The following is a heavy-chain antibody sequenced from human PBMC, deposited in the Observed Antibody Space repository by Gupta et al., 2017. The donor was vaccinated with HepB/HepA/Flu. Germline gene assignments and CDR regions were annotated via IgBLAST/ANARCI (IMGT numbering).Heavy chain of an antibody. J-gene: IGHJ4*02. CDR1: GYTFTGYY. CDR3: ARVYCSSTSCRDY. D-gene: IGHD2-2*01. Sequence: QVQLVQSGAEVKKPGASVKVSCKASGYTFTGYYMHWVRQAPGQGLEWMGWINPNSGGTNYAQKVQGRVTMTRDTSISTAYMELSRLRSDDTAVYYCARVYCSSTSCRDYWGQGTLVTVSS. V-gene: IGHV1-2*02. CDR2: INPNSGGT.